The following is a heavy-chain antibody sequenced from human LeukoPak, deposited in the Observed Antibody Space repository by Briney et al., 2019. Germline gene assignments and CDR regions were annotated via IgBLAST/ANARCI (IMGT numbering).Heavy chain of an antibody. CDR2: INTNTGNP. D-gene: IGHD3-22*01. V-gene: IGHV7-4-1*02. CDR1: GYTFTTYA. J-gene: IGHJ6*03. CDR3: ATGYYYDSSGYYPTQYYYYYYMDV. Sequence: ASVKVSCKASGYTFTTYAMNWVRQAPGQGLEWMGWINTNTGNPAYAQGFTGRFVFSLDTSVSTAYLQISSLKAEDTAVYYCATGYYYDSSGYYPTQYYYYYYMDVWGKGTTVTVSS.